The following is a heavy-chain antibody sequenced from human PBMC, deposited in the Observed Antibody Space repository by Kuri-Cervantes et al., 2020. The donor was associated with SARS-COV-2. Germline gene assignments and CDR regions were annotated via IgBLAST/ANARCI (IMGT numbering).Heavy chain of an antibody. CDR3: AREGYYYGSGSYYPIDY. CDR2: IDHSGST. J-gene: IGHJ4*02. V-gene: IGHV4-34*01. D-gene: IGHD3-10*01. CDR1: GGSISSYY. Sequence: SETLSLTCTVSGGSISSYYWNWIRQPPGKGLEWIGEIDHSGSTNYNPSLKSRVTVSVDTSKNQFSLKLSSVTAADTAVYYCAREGYYYGSGSYYPIDYWGQGTLVTVSS.